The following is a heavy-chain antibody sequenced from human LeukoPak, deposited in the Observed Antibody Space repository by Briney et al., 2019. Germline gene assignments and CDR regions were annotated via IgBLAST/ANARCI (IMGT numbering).Heavy chain of an antibody. D-gene: IGHD2-8*01. CDR1: GYTFTGYY. J-gene: IGHJ5*02. CDR2: INPSGGST. CDR3: ARDHGYCTNGVCSGWFDP. V-gene: IGHV1-46*01. Sequence: GASVKVSCKASGYTFTGYYMHWVRQAPGQGLEWMGWINPSGGSTSYAQKFQGRVTMTRDTSTSTVYMELSSLRSEDTAVYYCARDHGYCTNGVCSGWFDPWGQGTLVTVSS.